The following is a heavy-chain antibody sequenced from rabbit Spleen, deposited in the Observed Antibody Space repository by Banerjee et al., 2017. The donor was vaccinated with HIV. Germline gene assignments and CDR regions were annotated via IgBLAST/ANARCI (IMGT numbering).Heavy chain of an antibody. CDR1: GLDFSSSYW. D-gene: IGHD4-1*01. J-gene: IGHJ4*01. CDR2: IAGSSSGFT. Sequence: QSLEESGGDLVKPGASLTLTCTASGLDFSSSYWICWVRQAPGKGLEWISCIAGSSSGFTYSATWAKGRFAISKTSSTTVTLQMTSLTAADTAAYFCARDGYSRGWGIILYYFNLWGPGTLVTVS. V-gene: IGHV1S40*01. CDR3: ARDGYSRGWGIILYYFNL.